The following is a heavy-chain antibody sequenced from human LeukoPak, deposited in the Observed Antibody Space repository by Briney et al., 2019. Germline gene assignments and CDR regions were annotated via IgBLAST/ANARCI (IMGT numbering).Heavy chain of an antibody. CDR1: GFTFSDYY. CDR3: ARFAGIAARPGHFDY. Sequence: GGSLRLSCAASGFTFSDYYMSWIHQAPGKGLEWVSYISSSGSTIYYADSVKGRFTISRDNAKNSLYLQMNSLRAEDTAVYYCARFAGIAARPGHFDYWGQGTLVTVSS. V-gene: IGHV3-11*01. CDR2: ISSSGSTI. J-gene: IGHJ4*02. D-gene: IGHD6-6*01.